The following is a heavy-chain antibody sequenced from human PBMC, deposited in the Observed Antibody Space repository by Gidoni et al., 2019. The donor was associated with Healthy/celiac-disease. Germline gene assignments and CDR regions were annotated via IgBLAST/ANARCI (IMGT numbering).Heavy chain of an antibody. CDR2: ISGSGGST. CDR1: GFTFSSSA. Sequence: EVQLLESGGGLVQPGGSLRLSCAASGFTFSSSAMSWVRQAPGKGLEWVSAISGSGGSTYYADSVKGRFTISRDNSKNTLYLQMNSLRAEDTAVYYCAKDAWIQLWTDYYYYYGMDVWGQGTTVTVSS. CDR3: AKDAWIQLWTDYYYYYGMDV. V-gene: IGHV3-23*01. D-gene: IGHD5-18*01. J-gene: IGHJ6*02.